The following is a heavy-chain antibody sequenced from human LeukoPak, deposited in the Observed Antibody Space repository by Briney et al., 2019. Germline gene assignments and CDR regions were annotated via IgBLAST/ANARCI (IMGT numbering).Heavy chain of an antibody. Sequence: PSETLSLTCTVSGGSISSSSYYWGWIRQPPGKGLEWIGSIYYSGSTYYNPSLKSRVTISVDTSKNQFSLKLSSVTAADTAVYYCAGRRGPLGYFQHWGQGTLVTVSS. CDR1: GGSISSSSYY. J-gene: IGHJ1*01. CDR2: IYYSGST. CDR3: AGRRGPLGYFQH. V-gene: IGHV4-39*01.